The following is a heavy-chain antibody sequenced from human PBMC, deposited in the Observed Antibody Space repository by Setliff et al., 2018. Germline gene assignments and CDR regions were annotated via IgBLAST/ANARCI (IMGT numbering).Heavy chain of an antibody. CDR3: GRRPRVTPRTIDV. Sequence: SETLSLTCAVSGFSISSGYNWGWIRQPPGKGLEWIVNINDSGKTYYNPSLKSRVTISVDTSKNQFSLKLSSVTAADTAFYYCGRRPRVTPRTIDVWGQGTMVTVSS. CDR2: INDSGKT. D-gene: IGHD2-21*02. J-gene: IGHJ3*01. V-gene: IGHV4-38-2*01. CDR1: GFSISSGYN.